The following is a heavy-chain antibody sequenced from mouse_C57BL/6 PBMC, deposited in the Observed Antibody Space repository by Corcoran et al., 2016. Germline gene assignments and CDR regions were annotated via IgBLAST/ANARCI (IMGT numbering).Heavy chain of an antibody. J-gene: IGHJ4*01. CDR3: AIYDYGYYYAMDY. V-gene: IGHV1-55*01. D-gene: IGHD2-4*01. CDR1: GYTFTSYW. Sequence: QVQLQQPGAELVKPGASVKMSCKVSGYTFTSYWITWVKQRPGQGLEWIGDIYPGSGSTNYNEKFKSKATLTVDTSSSTAYMQLSSLTSEDSAVYYCAIYDYGYYYAMDYWGQGTSVTVSS. CDR2: IYPGSGST.